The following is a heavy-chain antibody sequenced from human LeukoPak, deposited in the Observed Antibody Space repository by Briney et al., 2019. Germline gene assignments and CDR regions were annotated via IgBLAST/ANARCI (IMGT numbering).Heavy chain of an antibody. J-gene: IGHJ5*02. CDR1: GGSISSGGYY. Sequence: SQTLSLTCTVSGGSISSGGYYWMWIRQRPGKGLEWIGYIYYSGSTYYNPSLRSRVTISIDTSTNRFSLKLSSVTAADTAVYYCARVNIAAAGISSWFAPWGQGALVTVSS. V-gene: IGHV4-31*03. CDR2: IYYSGST. CDR3: ARVNIAAAGISSWFAP. D-gene: IGHD6-13*01.